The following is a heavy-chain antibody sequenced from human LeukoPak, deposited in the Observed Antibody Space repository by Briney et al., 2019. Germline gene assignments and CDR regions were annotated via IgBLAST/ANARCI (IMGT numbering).Heavy chain of an antibody. D-gene: IGHD4/OR15-4a*01. J-gene: IGHJ4*02. Sequence: PSDTLSLTCTVSGYSISSTNWWGWIRQPPGKRLEWIGYISYSGTTKYSPSLKSRLTMSVDTSKNQFSLKLTSVTALDTAVYYCATTFSDYDYFDYWGQGTLVTVSS. CDR2: ISYSGTT. V-gene: IGHV4-28*06. CDR1: GYSISSTNW. CDR3: ATTFSDYDYFDY.